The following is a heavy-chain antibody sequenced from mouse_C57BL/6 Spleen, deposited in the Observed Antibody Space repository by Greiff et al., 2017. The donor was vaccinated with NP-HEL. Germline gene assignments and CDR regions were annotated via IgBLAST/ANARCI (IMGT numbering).Heavy chain of an antibody. CDR1: GYTFTSYW. D-gene: IGHD2-5*01. CDR3: ARQSNCVRYWFAY. J-gene: IGHJ3*01. V-gene: IGHV1-55*01. Sequence: VQLQQPGAELVKPGASVKMSCKASGYTFTSYWITWVKQRPGQGLEWIGDIYPGSGSTNYNEKFKSKATLTVDTSSSTAYMQLSSLTSEDSAVYYCARQSNCVRYWFAYWGQGTLVTVSA. CDR2: IYPGSGST.